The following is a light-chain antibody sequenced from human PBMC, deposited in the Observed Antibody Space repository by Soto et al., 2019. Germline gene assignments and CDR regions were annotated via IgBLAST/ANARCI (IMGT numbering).Light chain of an antibody. Sequence: AIQLTQSPSSLSASVGDRVTITCRASQGISSALAWYQQKPGKAPKLLIYDASSLESGDPSRFSGSGSGTDVTLTISSLQPEDFATYYCQQFNSYPPTWTFGQGTKVEIK. V-gene: IGKV1-13*02. J-gene: IGKJ1*01. CDR2: DAS. CDR3: QQFNSYPPTWT. CDR1: QGISSA.